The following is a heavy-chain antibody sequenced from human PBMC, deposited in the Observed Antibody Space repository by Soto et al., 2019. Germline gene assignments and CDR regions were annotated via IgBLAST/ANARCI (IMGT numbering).Heavy chain of an antibody. Sequence: GGSLRLSCAASGFTFSSYAMHWVRQAPGKGLEWVAVISYDGSNKYYADSVKGRFTISRDNSKNTLYLQMNSLRAEDTAVYYCAREENYGDHPFDYWGQGTLVTVSS. CDR1: GFTFSSYA. V-gene: IGHV3-30-3*01. CDR2: ISYDGSNK. D-gene: IGHD4-17*01. CDR3: AREENYGDHPFDY. J-gene: IGHJ4*02.